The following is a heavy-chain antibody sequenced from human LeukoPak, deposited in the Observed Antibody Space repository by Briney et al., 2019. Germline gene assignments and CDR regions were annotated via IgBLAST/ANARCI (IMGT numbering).Heavy chain of an antibody. CDR1: GGSISSGGYS. CDR2: IYHSGST. J-gene: IGHJ4*02. D-gene: IGHD5-18*01. Sequence: PSETLSLTCAVSGGSISSGGYSWSWIRQPPGKGLEWIGYIYHSGSTYYNPSLKSRVTTSVDTSKNQFSLKLSSVTAADTAVYYCARGRGYSYPFDYWGQGTLVTVSS. CDR3: ARGRGYSYPFDY. V-gene: IGHV4-30-2*01.